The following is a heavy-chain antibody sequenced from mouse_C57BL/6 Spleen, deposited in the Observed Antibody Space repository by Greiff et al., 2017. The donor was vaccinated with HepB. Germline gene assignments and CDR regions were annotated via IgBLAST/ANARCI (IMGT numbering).Heavy chain of an antibody. CDR1: GYTFTDYE. CDR3: TRATTVVAHFDD. Sequence: VKLMESGAELVRPGASVTLSCKASGYTFTDYEMHWVKQTPVHGLEWIGAIDPETGGTAYNQKFKGKAILTADKSSSTAYMEHRSLTSEDSAVYYCTRATTVVAHFDDWGQGTTLTVSS. V-gene: IGHV1-15*01. J-gene: IGHJ2*01. CDR2: IDPETGGT. D-gene: IGHD1-1*01.